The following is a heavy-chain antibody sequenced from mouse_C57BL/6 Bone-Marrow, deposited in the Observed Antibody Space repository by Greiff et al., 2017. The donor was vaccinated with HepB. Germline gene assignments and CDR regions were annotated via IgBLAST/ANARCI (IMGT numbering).Heavy chain of an antibody. J-gene: IGHJ2*01. Sequence: QVQLQQSGAELVKPGASVKLSCKASGYTFTEYTIHWVKQRPGQGLEWIGGFYPGSGSTKYNAKFKDKATLTADKSSSTVYMELSRMTSEDSAVYFCARHGGTSSSGYEYFDYWGQGTTLTVSS. V-gene: IGHV1-62-2*01. CDR2: FYPGSGST. CDR3: ARHGGTSSSGYEYFDY. CDR1: GYTFTEYT. D-gene: IGHD3-2*02.